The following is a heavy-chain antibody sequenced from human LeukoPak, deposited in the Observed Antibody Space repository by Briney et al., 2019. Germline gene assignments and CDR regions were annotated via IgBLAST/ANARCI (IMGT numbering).Heavy chain of an antibody. CDR3: LVVAASIQFDS. D-gene: IGHD2-2*02. CDR2: IRYDGSNK. Sequence: GGSLRLSCAVSGFTFSNYDMHWVRQAPGKGLEWVAFIRYDGSNKYYADSVKGRFTISRDNSKNTLYLQMNSLRAEDTAVYYCLVVAASIQFDSRGQGILVTVSS. V-gene: IGHV3-30*02. CDR1: GFTFSNYD. J-gene: IGHJ4*02.